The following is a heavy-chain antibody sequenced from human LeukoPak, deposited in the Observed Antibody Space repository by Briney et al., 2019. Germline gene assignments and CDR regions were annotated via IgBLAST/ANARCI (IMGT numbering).Heavy chain of an antibody. CDR1: GYSFTSYW. CDR2: IYPGDSDT. CDR3: ARGGLSRTLRSLDY. D-gene: IGHD1-7*01. V-gene: IGHV5-51*01. Sequence: GESLKISCKGSGYSFTSYWVAWVRQMPGKGLEWMGIIYPGDSDTRYRPSFQGQVTISADKAISTAYLQLSSLKASDTAMYYCARGGLSRTLRSLDYWGQGTLVTVSS. J-gene: IGHJ4*02.